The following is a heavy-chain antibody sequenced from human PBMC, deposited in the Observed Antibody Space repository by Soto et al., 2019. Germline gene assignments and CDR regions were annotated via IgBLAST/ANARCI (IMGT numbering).Heavy chain of an antibody. CDR3: TGEVASGY. CDR2: ISRDGGTK. V-gene: IGHV3-30*03. J-gene: IGHJ4*02. CDR1: GFTVSTYG. D-gene: IGHD2-8*02. Sequence: QVQLVESGGGVVQPGRSLRLSCAVSGFTVSTYGLHRVRQAPGKGLEWVAVISRDGGTKYYADCVKGRFTISRDNSSNTLFLEMNSLRGDDMAVYYCTGEVASGYWGQGTLVTVSS.